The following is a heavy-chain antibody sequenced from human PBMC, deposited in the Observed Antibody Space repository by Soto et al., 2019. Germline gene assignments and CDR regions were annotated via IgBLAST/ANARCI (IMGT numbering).Heavy chain of an antibody. Sequence: PSQTLSLTCAISGDSVSSNSAAWNWIRQSPSRDLEWLGRTYYRSKWYNDYAVSVKSRITINPDTSKNQFSLQLNSVTPEDTAVYYCARDLPGLISSSSPFDYWGQGTLVTVSS. J-gene: IGHJ4*02. V-gene: IGHV6-1*01. D-gene: IGHD6-6*01. CDR3: ARDLPGLISSSSPFDY. CDR2: TYYRSKWYN. CDR1: GDSVSSNSAA.